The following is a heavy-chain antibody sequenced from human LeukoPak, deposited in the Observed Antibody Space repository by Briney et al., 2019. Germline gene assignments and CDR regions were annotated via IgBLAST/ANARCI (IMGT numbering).Heavy chain of an antibody. J-gene: IGHJ6*03. CDR1: DGSISSYY. Sequence: SETLSPTCTVSDGSISSYYWSWIRQPPGKGLEWIGYIYYSGSTNYNPSLKSRVTISVDTSKNQFSLKLSSVTAADTAVYYCARGHRGGGSYSYYYYYMDVWGKGTTVTVSS. D-gene: IGHD1-26*01. CDR3: ARGHRGGGSYSYYYYYMDV. CDR2: IYYSGST. V-gene: IGHV4-59*01.